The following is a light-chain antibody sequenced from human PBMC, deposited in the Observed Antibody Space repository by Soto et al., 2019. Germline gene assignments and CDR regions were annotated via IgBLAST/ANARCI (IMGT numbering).Light chain of an antibody. J-gene: IGKJ4*02. V-gene: IGKV1-12*01. Sequence: TLSLSSDSASVEHRINLTSRARRSIGDMVGWLQQKPGEAPQLLIQAACNLQSGVPSRFGGSASRTEFILSINIQQAEDITTYCCLHVSSPPRTFGDGTKVDIK. CDR1: RSIGDM. CDR2: AAC. CDR3: LHVSSPPRT.